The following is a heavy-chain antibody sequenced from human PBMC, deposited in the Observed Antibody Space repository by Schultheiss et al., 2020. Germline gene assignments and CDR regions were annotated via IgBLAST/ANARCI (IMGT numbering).Heavy chain of an antibody. D-gene: IGHD2-8*01. CDR2: IIPILGIA. V-gene: IGHV1-69*04. CDR3: ARDCTNGVCIGIDP. CDR1: GGTFSSYA. Sequence: SVKVSCKASGGTFSSYAISWVRQAPGQGLEWMGRIIPILGIANYAQKFQGRVTITADKSTSTAYMELSSLRSEDTAVYYCARDCTNGVCIGIDPWGQGTLVTVSS. J-gene: IGHJ5*02.